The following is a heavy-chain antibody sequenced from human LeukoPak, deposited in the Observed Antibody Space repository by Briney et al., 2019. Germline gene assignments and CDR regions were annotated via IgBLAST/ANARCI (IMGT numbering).Heavy chain of an antibody. J-gene: IGHJ4*02. CDR1: GFTFSSYS. Sequence: PGGSLRLSCAASGFTFSSYSMDWVRQAPGKGLEWVSSISSSSSYISYADSVKGRFTISRDNSKNTLYLQMNSLRAEDTAVYYCAKEMEYGDPPVWGQGTLVTVSS. V-gene: IGHV3-21*01. CDR3: AKEMEYGDPPV. D-gene: IGHD4-17*01. CDR2: ISSSSSYI.